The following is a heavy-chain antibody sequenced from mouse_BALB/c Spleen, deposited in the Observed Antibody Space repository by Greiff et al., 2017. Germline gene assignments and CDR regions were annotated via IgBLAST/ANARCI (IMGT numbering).Heavy chain of an antibody. CDR2: IWAGGST. D-gene: IGHD1-1*01. Sequence: QVQLKESGPGLVAPSQSLSITCTVSGFSLTSYGVHWVRQPPGKGLEWLGVIWAGGSTNYNSALMSRLSISKDNSKSQVFLKMNSLQTDDTAMYYCARPSITTGHLDYWGQGTTLTVSS. V-gene: IGHV2-9*02. CDR1: GFSLTSYG. CDR3: ARPSITTGHLDY. J-gene: IGHJ2*01.